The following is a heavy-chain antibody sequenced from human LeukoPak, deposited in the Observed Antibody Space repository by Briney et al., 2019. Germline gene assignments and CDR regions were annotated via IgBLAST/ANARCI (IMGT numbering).Heavy chain of an antibody. J-gene: IGHJ5*02. CDR3: ARDIWAENWFDP. V-gene: IGHV4-59*01. CDR2: IDYSGST. Sequence: PSETLSHTCTVSGGSISSYYWSWIRQPPGKGLEWIGYIDYSGSTKYNPSLKSRVTISIDTSKNQFSLKLRSVTAADTAVYYCARDIWAENWFDPWGQGTLVTVSS. CDR1: GGSISSYY. D-gene: IGHD2-21*01.